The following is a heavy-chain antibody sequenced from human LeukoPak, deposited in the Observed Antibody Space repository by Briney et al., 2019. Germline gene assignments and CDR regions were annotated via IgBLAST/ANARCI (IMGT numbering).Heavy chain of an antibody. J-gene: IGHJ4*02. CDR1: GASISSYY. Sequence: MPSGTLSLTCVVSGASISSYYWSWIRQPPGKGLEWIGYIYYTGATNYNPSLKSRVTISVDMSKKQFSLKLSSVTAADTAVYYCAREVSYGSGSFADFWGQGTLVTVSS. V-gene: IGHV4-59*01. CDR2: IYYTGAT. CDR3: AREVSYGSGSFADF. D-gene: IGHD3-10*01.